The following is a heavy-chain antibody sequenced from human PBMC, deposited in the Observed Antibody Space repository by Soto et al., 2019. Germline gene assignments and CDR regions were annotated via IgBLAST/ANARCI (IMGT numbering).Heavy chain of an antibody. CDR3: AKNIYDFGCGPLDS. J-gene: IGHJ4*02. CDR2: INAGNGNT. V-gene: IGHV1-3*01. D-gene: IGHD3-3*01. CDR1: GYTFTSYA. Sequence: ASVKVSCKASGYTFTSYAMHWVRQAPGQRLEWMGWINAGNGNTKYPQKFQGRVTITRDTSASTAYMELSSLRSEDTAVYYCAKNIYDFGCGPLDSWGKAPLVTAS.